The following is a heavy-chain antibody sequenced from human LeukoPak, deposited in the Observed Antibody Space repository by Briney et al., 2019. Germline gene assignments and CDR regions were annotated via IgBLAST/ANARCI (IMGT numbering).Heavy chain of an antibody. V-gene: IGHV7-4-1*02. CDR2: INTNTGNP. J-gene: IGHJ4*02. D-gene: IGHD2-21*02. CDR3: ARVPAYCGGDCYSGWYFDY. Sequence: ASVNVSCKASGYTFTSYAMNWVRQAPGQGLEWMGWINTNTGNPTYAQGFTGRFVFSLDTSVSTAYLQISSLKAEDTAVYYCARVPAYCGGDCYSGWYFDYWGQGTLVTVSS. CDR1: GYTFTSYA.